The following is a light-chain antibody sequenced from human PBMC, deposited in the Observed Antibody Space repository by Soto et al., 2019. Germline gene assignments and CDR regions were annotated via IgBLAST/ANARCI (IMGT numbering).Light chain of an antibody. CDR1: SSDVGGYNY. CDR2: DVS. V-gene: IGLV2-14*01. Sequence: QSALTQPASVSGSPGQSTTISCTGTSSDVGGYNYVSWYQQHPGKAPKLMIYDVSNRPSGVSNRFSGSKSGNTASLTISGLQAEDEADYYCSSYTSSSTGYVFGTGTKLTVL. J-gene: IGLJ1*01. CDR3: SSYTSSSTGYV.